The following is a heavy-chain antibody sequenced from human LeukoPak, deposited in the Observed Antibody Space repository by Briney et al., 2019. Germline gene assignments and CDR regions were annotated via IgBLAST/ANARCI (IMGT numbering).Heavy chain of an antibody. CDR2: IIPIFGTA. CDR1: GGTFSSYA. V-gene: IGHV1-69*01. D-gene: IGHD2-2*02. CDR3: ARASKQYCSSTSCYILQSYYYGMDV. J-gene: IGHJ6*02. Sequence: VASVKVSCKASGGTFSSYAISWVRQAPGQGLEWMGGIIPIFGTANYAQKFQGRVTITADESTSTAYMELSSLRSEDTAVYYCARASKQYCSSTSCYILQSYYYGMDVWGQGTTVTASS.